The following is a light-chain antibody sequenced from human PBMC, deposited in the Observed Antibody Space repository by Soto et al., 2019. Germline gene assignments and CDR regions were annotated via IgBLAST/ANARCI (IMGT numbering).Light chain of an antibody. Sequence: QSVLTQPPSVSGTPGQRVTISCSGSSSNIGSNSVSWYQQLPGTAPKLLIYSNNQRPSGVPDRFSGSKSGTSASLAISGLQSEDEADYYCAAWDDSLNGLFGTGTKVTVL. CDR1: SSNIGSNS. V-gene: IGLV1-44*01. CDR2: SNN. CDR3: AAWDDSLNGL. J-gene: IGLJ1*01.